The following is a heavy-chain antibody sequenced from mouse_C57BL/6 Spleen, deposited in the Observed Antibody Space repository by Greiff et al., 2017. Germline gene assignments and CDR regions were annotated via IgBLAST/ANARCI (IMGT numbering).Heavy chain of an antibody. D-gene: IGHD2-4*01. Sequence: VHLVESGAELARPGASVKMSCKASGYTFTSYTMHWVKQRPGQGLEWIGYINPSSGYTKYNQKFKDKATLTADKSSSTAYMQLSSLTSEDSAVYYCARSRDYDYAMDYWGQGTSVTVSS. CDR3: ARSRDYDYAMDY. V-gene: IGHV1-4*01. CDR1: GYTFTSYT. J-gene: IGHJ4*01. CDR2: INPSSGYT.